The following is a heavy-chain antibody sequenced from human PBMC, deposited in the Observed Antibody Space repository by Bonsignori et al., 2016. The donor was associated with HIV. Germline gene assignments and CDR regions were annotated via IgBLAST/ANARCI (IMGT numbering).Heavy chain of an antibody. CDR2: IKKDGSEE. Sequence: EVQLVESGGALVQPGGSLRLSCAASESTFSDSWMNWVRQAPGKGLEWVANIKKDGSEEYYVDSVKGRFTISRDNAKRSLYLQMNGLRGEDTAVYYCASGLGWLIEDWGQGTL. CDR3: ASGLGWLIED. J-gene: IGHJ4*02. V-gene: IGHV3-7*01. D-gene: IGHD2-21*01. CDR1: ESTFSDSW.